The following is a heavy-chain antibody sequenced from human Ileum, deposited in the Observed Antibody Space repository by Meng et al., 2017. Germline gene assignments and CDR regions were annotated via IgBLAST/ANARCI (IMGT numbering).Heavy chain of an antibody. CDR1: GYTFTSYG. D-gene: IGHD4-17*01. V-gene: IGHV1-18*01. J-gene: IGHJ4*02. Sequence: ASVKVSCKASGYTFTSYGITWVRQAPGQGLEWMGWISVYNGNTEYAQKFQGRVTLTTDKSTNTAYMELRSLRSDDTAVYYCARGQRFGDYVLWGQGKLV. CDR2: ISVYNGNT. CDR3: ARGQRFGDYVL.